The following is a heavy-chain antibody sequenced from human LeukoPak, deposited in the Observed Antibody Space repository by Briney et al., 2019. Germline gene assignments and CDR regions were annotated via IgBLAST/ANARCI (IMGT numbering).Heavy chain of an antibody. D-gene: IGHD3-9*01. J-gene: IGHJ4*02. CDR2: IYTSGST. Sequence: SETLSLTCTVSGGSISSYYWSWIRQPPGKGLEWIGYIYTSGSTNYNPSLKSRVTISVDTSKNQFSLKLTSVTAADTAVYYCASRNDILTGYVFDFWGQGTLVTVSS. CDR3: ASRNDILTGYVFDF. CDR1: GGSISSYY. V-gene: IGHV4-4*09.